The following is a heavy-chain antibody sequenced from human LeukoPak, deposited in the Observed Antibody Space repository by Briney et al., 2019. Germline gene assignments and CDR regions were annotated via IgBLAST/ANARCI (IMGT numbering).Heavy chain of an antibody. CDR3: AKDIFPNYYDSSGYFDY. Sequence: LSLTCAVSGGSISSGGYSWSWVRQAPGKGLEWVSGISWNSGSIGYADSVKGRFTISRDNAKNSLYLQMNSLRAEDTALYYCAKDIFPNYYDSSGYFDYWGQGTLVTVSS. J-gene: IGHJ4*02. CDR1: GGSISSGGYS. CDR2: ISWNSGSI. D-gene: IGHD3-22*01. V-gene: IGHV3-9*01.